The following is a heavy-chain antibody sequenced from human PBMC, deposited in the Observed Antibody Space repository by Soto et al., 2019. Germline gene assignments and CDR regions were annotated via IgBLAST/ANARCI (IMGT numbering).Heavy chain of an antibody. J-gene: IGHJ6*02. Sequence: PGGSLRLSCAASGFTFSSYAMHWVRQAPGKGLEWVAVISYDGSNKYYADSVKGRFTISRDNSKTTLYLQMNSLRSEDTAVYYCARDQYGYGMDVWGQGTTVTVSS. CDR3: ARDQYGYGMDV. CDR1: GFTFSSYA. CDR2: ISYDGSNK. D-gene: IGHD2-8*01. V-gene: IGHV3-30-3*01.